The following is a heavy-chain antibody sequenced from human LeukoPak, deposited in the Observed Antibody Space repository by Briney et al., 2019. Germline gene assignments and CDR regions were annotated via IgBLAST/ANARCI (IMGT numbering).Heavy chain of an antibody. CDR1: GFTFSNYP. V-gene: IGHV3-64*01. CDR2: VSSNGGST. D-gene: IGHD2-15*01. CDR3: ARDLVDANDY. J-gene: IGHJ4*02. Sequence: GGSLRLSCAASGFTFSNYPMHWVRQAPGKGLEYVSTVSSNGGSTYYANSAKGRFTISRDNSKNTLYLQMGSLRAEDTAVYYCARDLVDANDYWGQGTLVTVSS.